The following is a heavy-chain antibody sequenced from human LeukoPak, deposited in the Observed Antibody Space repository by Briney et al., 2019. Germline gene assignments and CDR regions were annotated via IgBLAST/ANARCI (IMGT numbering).Heavy chain of an antibody. Sequence: SETLSLTCTVSGGSISSYYWSWIRQPPEKGLEWIGYIYYSGSTNYNPSLKSRVTISVDTSKNQFSLKLSSVTAADTAVYYCARVLWFGELSSPSHWYFDLWGRGTLVTVSS. CDR2: IYYSGST. CDR3: ARVLWFGELSSPSHWYFDL. J-gene: IGHJ2*01. CDR1: GGSISSYY. D-gene: IGHD3-10*01. V-gene: IGHV4-59*01.